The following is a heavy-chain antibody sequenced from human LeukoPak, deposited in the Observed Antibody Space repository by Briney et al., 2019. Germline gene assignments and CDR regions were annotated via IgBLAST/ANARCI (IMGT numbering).Heavy chain of an antibody. J-gene: IGHJ4*02. Sequence: ASVKVSCKASGYTFTGYYMHWVRQAPGQGLEWMGWINPNSGGTNYAQKFQGRVTMTRDMSTSTVYMELSSLRSEDTAVYYCARGANLGVGSSSGISGYWGQGTLVTVSS. CDR2: INPNSGGT. CDR1: GYTFTGYY. D-gene: IGHD6-6*01. CDR3: ARGANLGVGSSSGISGY. V-gene: IGHV1-2*02.